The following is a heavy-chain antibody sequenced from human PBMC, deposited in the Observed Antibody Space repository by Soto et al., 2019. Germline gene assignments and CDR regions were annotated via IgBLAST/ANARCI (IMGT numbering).Heavy chain of an antibody. CDR3: ARQAAGKNYDYYCMDF. CDR2: IYYRRSP. CDR1: GGSSSRSSYY. J-gene: IGHJ6*02. D-gene: IGHD6-13*01. Sequence: QLQLQESGPGLVKPSETLSLTCPVSGGSSSRSSYYWGWIRQPPGKGLEWMGSIYYRRSPYYNPSVKSLVTIAVDTSTYQFPQKLSFVTAADTAVYYCARQAAGKNYDYYCMDFWGHVTTVTFSS. V-gene: IGHV4-39*01.